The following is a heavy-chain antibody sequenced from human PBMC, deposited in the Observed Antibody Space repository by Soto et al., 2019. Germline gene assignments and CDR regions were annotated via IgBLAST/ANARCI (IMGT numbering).Heavy chain of an antibody. CDR3: ARDLLDIVVVPAAIHLYNWFDP. V-gene: IGHV1-24*01. Sequence: ASVKVSCKVSGYTLTELSMHWVRQAPGKGLEWMGGFDPEDGETIYAQKFQGRVTMTTDTSTSTAYMELRSLRSDDTAVYYCARDLLDIVVVPAAIHLYNWFDPWGQGTLVTVSS. CDR2: FDPEDGET. J-gene: IGHJ5*02. D-gene: IGHD2-2*01. CDR1: GYTLTELS.